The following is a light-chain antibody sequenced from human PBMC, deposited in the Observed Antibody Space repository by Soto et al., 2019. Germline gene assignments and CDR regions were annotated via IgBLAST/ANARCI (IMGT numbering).Light chain of an antibody. J-gene: IGLJ1*01. CDR3: ERWKSCLCAL. V-gene: IGLV1-51*02. Sequence: SALKQPPSVLAGPGQKVTISFSGSSSNNGDNYVSWYQQLPGTTPNLLTLQNKTRPSGIPTRFAGSKSGTPAPLGFTGLQFGAEAIYHPERWKSCLCALFGTGPKVTDL. CDR2: QNK. CDR1: SSNNGDNY.